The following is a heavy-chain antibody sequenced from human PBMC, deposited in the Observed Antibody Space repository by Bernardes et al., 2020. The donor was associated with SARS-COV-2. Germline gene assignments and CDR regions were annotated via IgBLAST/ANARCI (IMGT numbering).Heavy chain of an antibody. V-gene: IGHV4-34*01. Sequence: SETLSLTCAVYGGSFRGSSWTWIRQPPGQGLEWIGEINQSGSTHYNPSLKSRVTISLGTSKNEIFLRLTSATAADTGVYYCARDLSTDFDKWGRGTLVTVSS. CDR1: GGSFRGSS. CDR2: INQSGST. J-gene: IGHJ4*02. CDR3: ARDLSTDFDK.